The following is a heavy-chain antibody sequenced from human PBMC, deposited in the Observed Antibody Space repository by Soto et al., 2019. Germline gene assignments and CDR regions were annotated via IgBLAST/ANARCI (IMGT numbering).Heavy chain of an antibody. CDR3: ARGVTAGVDY. D-gene: IGHD1-26*01. V-gene: IGHV1-8*01. J-gene: IGHJ4*02. CDR2: MQPRDGRT. Sequence: QVQLVQSGAEVREPGASVKVSCKASGYSFSSLDINWVRQTTGQGLEWMGWMQPRDGRTGYAQKFQGRVTMTRDTSINTACMELSSLTSDDTAFYYCARGVTAGVDYWGQGTLVTVSS. CDR1: GYSFSSLD.